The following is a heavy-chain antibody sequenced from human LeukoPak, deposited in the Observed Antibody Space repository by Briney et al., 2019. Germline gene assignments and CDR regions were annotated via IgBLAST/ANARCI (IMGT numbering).Heavy chain of an antibody. CDR1: GGSISSSNW. D-gene: IGHD3-22*01. CDR2: IYHSGST. Sequence: HPSGTLSLTCAVSGGSISSSNWWSWVRQPPGKGLEWIGEIYHSGSTNYNPSLKSRVTISVDKSKNQFSLKLSSVTAADTAVYYCARVYSSGYYYLDYWGQGTLVTVSS. CDR3: ARVYSSGYYYLDY. V-gene: IGHV4-4*02. J-gene: IGHJ4*02.